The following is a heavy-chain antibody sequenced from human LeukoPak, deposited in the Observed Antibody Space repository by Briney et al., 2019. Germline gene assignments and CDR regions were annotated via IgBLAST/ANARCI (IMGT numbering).Heavy chain of an antibody. CDR1: GGSISSSSYY. V-gene: IGHV4-39*01. CDR3: AQGGIGVVVPAAIRSYNWFDP. J-gene: IGHJ5*02. D-gene: IGHD2-2*01. Sequence: PSETLSLTCTVSGGSISSSSYYWGWIRQPPGKGLEWIGSIYYSGSTYYNPSLKSRVTISVDTSKNQFSLKLSSVTAADTAVYYCAQGGIGVVVPAAIRSYNWFDPWGQGTLVTVSS. CDR2: IYYSGST.